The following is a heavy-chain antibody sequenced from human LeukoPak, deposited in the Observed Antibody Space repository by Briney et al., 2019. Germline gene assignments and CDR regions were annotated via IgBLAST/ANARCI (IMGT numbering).Heavy chain of an antibody. D-gene: IGHD1-14*01. CDR1: GFTFRNYM. V-gene: IGHV3-30*04. Sequence: PGGSLRLSCAASGFTFRNYMMHWVRQAPGKGLDWVAVILEDGSIQHYADSVRGRFTISRDNAKNSLYLQMNSLRAEDTAVYYCATDHRNLDAFDIWGQGTMLTVSS. CDR2: ILEDGSIQ. CDR3: ATDHRNLDAFDI. J-gene: IGHJ3*02.